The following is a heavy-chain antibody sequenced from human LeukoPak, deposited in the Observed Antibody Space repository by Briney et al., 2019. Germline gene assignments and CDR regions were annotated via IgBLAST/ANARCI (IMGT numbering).Heavy chain of an antibody. CDR1: GFTFSSYA. V-gene: IGHV3-23*01. CDR2: ISGSGGST. D-gene: IGHD6-13*01. Sequence: GGSLRLSCAASGFTFSSYAMSWVRQAPGKGLEWVSAISGSGGSTYYADSVKGRFTISRDNSKNTLYLQMNSLRAEDTAVYYCAKDLPGSRYYYYGMDVWGQGTTVTVPS. CDR3: AKDLPGSRYYYYGMDV. J-gene: IGHJ6*02.